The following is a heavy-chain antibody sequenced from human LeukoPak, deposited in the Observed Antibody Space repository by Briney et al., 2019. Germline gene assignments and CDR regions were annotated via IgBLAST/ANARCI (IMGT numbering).Heavy chain of an antibody. CDR3: ARGSPPGRNYDSRGYYSYYFDY. Sequence: ASVKVSCKASGYTFTSYDINWVRQATGQGLEWMGWISAYNGNTHYAQKLQGRVTMTTDTSTSTVYMELRSLRSDDTAVYYCARGSPPGRNYDSRGYYSYYFDYWGQGTLVTVSS. CDR1: GYTFTSYD. CDR2: ISAYNGNT. J-gene: IGHJ4*02. V-gene: IGHV1-18*01. D-gene: IGHD3-22*01.